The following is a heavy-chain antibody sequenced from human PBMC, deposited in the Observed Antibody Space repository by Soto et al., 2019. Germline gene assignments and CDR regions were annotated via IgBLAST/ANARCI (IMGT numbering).Heavy chain of an antibody. CDR2: ISYDGSNK. D-gene: IGHD1-26*01. CDR3: AKDGGSGSYGGWFDP. CDR1: GFTFSSYG. J-gene: IGHJ5*02. Sequence: QVQLVESGGGVVQPGRSLRLSCAASGFTFSSYGMHWVRQAPGKGLEWVAVISYDGSNKYYADSVKGRFTISRDNSKNTLYLQMNSLRAEDTAVYYCAKDGGSGSYGGWFDPWGQGTLVTVSS. V-gene: IGHV3-30*18.